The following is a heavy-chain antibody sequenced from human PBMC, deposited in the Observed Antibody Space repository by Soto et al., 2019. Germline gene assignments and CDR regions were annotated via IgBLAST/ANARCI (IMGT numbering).Heavy chain of an antibody. CDR3: ARCSVPFQDY. J-gene: IGHJ4*02. CDR1: GFTFSSYA. Sequence: PGGSLRRSCAASGFTFSSYAMHWIRQAPGKGLEWVAVISYDGSNKYYADSVKGRFTISRDNSKNTLYLQMNSLRAEDTAVYYCARCSVPFQDYWGQGTLVSVSS. D-gene: IGHD3-10*02. V-gene: IGHV3-30-3*01. CDR2: ISYDGSNK.